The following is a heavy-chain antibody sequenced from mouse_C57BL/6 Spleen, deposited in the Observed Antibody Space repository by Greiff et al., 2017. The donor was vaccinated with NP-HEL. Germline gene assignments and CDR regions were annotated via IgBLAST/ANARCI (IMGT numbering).Heavy chain of an antibody. CDR3: ARYPLTGCDY. D-gene: IGHD4-1*01. V-gene: IGHV7-3*01. CDR1: GFTFTDYY. Sequence: EVMLVESGGGLVQPGGSLSLSCAASGFTFTDYYMSWVRQPPGKALEWLGFIRNKANGYTTEYSASVKGRFTISRDNSQSILYLQMNALRAEDSATYYCARYPLTGCDYWGQGTTLTVSS. CDR2: IRNKANGYTT. J-gene: IGHJ2*01.